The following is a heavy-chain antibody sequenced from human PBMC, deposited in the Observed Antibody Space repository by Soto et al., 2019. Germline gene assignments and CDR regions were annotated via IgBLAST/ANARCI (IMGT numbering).Heavy chain of an antibody. V-gene: IGHV3-53*01. Sequence: PGGSLRLSCAASGFSVSFYYVTWVRQAPGKGLEWVSIIHSDGTTYYADSVKGRFTFSRDSSKNTVYLQMNSLRGEDTAVYYCARVRYSSFDFWGQGTLVTVSS. CDR2: IHSDGTT. D-gene: IGHD3-16*02. CDR1: GFSVSFYY. J-gene: IGHJ4*02. CDR3: ARVRYSSFDF.